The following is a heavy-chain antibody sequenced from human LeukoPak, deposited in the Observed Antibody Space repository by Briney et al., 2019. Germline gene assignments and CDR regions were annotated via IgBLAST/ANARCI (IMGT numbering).Heavy chain of an antibody. CDR2: ISTCNAKT. CDR1: GYTFTTYG. J-gene: IGHJ5*02. Sequence: ASVKVSCKASGYTFTTYGIIWVRQAPGQGLEWMGWISTCNAKTKYAQNLQGRVAMTTDTSTSTVYMELRSLTSDDTAVYYCARDTGSNFFDPWGQGTLVTVAS. V-gene: IGHV1-18*01. CDR3: ARDTGSNFFDP. D-gene: IGHD1-26*01.